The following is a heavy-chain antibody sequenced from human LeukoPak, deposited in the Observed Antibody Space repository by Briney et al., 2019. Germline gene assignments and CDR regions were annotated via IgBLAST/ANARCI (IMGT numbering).Heavy chain of an antibody. CDR2: IYYSGST. CDR1: GGSFTSSSYY. Sequence: PSETLSLTCTVSGGSFTSSSYYWSWIRQPPGKGLEWIGYIYYSGSTNYNPSLKSRVTISVDTSKNQFSLKLSSVTAADTAVYYCARLLGYCSGGSCYSRGYYYYGMDVWGQGTTVTVSS. J-gene: IGHJ6*02. D-gene: IGHD2-15*01. CDR3: ARLLGYCSGGSCYSRGYYYYGMDV. V-gene: IGHV4-61*01.